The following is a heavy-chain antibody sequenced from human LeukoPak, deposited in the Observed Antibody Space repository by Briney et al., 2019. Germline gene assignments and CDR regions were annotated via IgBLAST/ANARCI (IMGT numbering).Heavy chain of an antibody. CDR1: GFTFSDYY. Sequence: GGSLRLSCAASGFTFSDYYMSWIRQAPGKGLEWVSYISSSGSTIYYADSVKGRFTISRDNAKNSLYLQMNSLRAEDTAVYYCARDGGYCSSTSCLDAFDIWGQGTMVTVSS. J-gene: IGHJ3*02. V-gene: IGHV3-11*04. D-gene: IGHD2-2*01. CDR2: ISSSGSTI. CDR3: ARDGGYCSSTSCLDAFDI.